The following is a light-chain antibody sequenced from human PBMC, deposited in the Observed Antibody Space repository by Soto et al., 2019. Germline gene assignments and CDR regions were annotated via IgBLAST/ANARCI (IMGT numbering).Light chain of an antibody. CDR2: WAS. J-gene: IGKJ2*01. V-gene: IGKV4-1*01. CDR1: QSVLYSSNNKNY. CDR3: QQYYSTPYT. Sequence: DIVMTQSPDSLAVSLGERATINCKSSQSVLYSSNNKNYLACYQQKPGQPPKQLIYWASTRESGVPDRFSGSGSGTDFTLAISSLQAEDVAVYYCQQYYSTPYTFGQGTKLEIK.